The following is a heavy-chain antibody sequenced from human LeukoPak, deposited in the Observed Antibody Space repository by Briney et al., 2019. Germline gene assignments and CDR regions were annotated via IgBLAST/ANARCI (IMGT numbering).Heavy chain of an antibody. J-gene: IGHJ4*02. CDR3: ARWVRYGSWGDY. CDR1: GYTFTSYG. CDR2: ISAYNGNT. Sequence: GASVKVSCKASGYTFTSYGISWARQAPGQGLEWMGWISAYNGNTNYAQKLQGRVTMTTDASTSTAYMELRSLRSDDTAVYYCARWVRYGSWGDYWGQGTLVTVSS. D-gene: IGHD6-13*01. V-gene: IGHV1-18*01.